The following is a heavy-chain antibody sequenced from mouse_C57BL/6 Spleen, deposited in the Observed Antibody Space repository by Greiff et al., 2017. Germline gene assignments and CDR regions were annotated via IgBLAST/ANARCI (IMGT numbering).Heavy chain of an antibody. D-gene: IGHD1-1*01. V-gene: IGHV1-15*01. CDR1: GYTFTDYE. Sequence: VQLQQSGAELVRPGASVTLSCKASGYTFTDYEMHWVKQTPVHGLEWIGAIDPEPGGTAYNQKFKGKAILTADKSSSTAYMELRSLTSEDSAVYYCTRLRYYGSSSPVWGTGTTVTVSS. CDR3: TRLRYYGSSSPV. CDR2: IDPEPGGT. J-gene: IGHJ1*03.